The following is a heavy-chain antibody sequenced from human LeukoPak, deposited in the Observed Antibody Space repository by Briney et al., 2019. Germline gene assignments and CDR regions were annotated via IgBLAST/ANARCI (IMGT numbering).Heavy chain of an antibody. CDR3: TKVRSGSSNWALRVFDY. CDR1: GFTFSNEA. J-gene: IGHJ4*02. V-gene: IGHV3-23*01. D-gene: IGHD4-11*01. CDR2: ISPGGGTT. Sequence: GGSLRLSCAVSGFTFSNEAMGWVRQPRGGGLEWVSTISPGGGTTYYAESMKGRFTISRDNSKSTLYLEMNSLRVEDTAVYYCTKVRSGSSNWALRVFDYWGQGALVTVSS.